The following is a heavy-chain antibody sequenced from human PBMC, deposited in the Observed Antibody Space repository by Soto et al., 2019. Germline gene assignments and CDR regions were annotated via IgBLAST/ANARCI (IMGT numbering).Heavy chain of an antibody. V-gene: IGHV4-61*01. CDR2: IYYSGST. J-gene: IGHJ3*02. Sequence: SETLSLTCTVSGGSVSSGSYYWSWIRQPPGKGLEWIGYIYYSGSTNYNPSLKSRVTISVDTSKNQFSLKLSSVTAADTAVYYCAREVGKRITIFGVDNPAAFDIWGQGTMVTVSS. CDR3: AREVGKRITIFGVDNPAAFDI. D-gene: IGHD3-3*01. CDR1: GGSVSSGSYY.